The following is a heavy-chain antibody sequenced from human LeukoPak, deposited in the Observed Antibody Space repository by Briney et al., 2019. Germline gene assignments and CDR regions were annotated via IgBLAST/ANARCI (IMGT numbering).Heavy chain of an antibody. CDR2: IYIDGNT. CDR1: GDSISSGKYY. V-gene: IGHV4-61*02. D-gene: IGHD5-18*01. J-gene: IGHJ4*02. CDR3: ASTERGFSYDFLDH. Sequence: PSETLSLTCTVSGDSISSGKYYWSWVRQPAGKELEWIGRIYIDGNTDYNPSLRGRVTLSVATSKNQFSLRLNSVIAADTAVYYCASTERGFSYDFLDHWGQGTQVTVSS.